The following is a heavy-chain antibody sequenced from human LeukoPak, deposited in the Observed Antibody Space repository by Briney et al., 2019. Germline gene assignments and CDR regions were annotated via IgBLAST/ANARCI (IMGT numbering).Heavy chain of an antibody. D-gene: IGHD2-15*01. CDR3: ARASFWFDYSGYYFDF. CDR1: GFTVSSNY. CDR2: IYSGGGT. J-gene: IGHJ4*02. V-gene: IGHV3-66*01. Sequence: GESLRLSCAASGFTVSSNYMSWVRQAPGKGLEWVSVIYSGGGTYYADSVKGRFTISRDNSKNTVYLQMNSLRAEDTAVYYCARASFWFDYSGYYFDFWGQGTLVTVSS.